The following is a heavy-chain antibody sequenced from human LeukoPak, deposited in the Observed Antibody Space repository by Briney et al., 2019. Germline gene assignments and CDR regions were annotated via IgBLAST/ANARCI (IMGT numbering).Heavy chain of an antibody. Sequence: ASVKVSCKASGYDFTSVGITWVRQAPGQGLEWMGWINPDSGVTKYAQRFQGRVTMTRDTSISTVYMQLSGLTPDDTAVFYCARGETLLHYWGQGTLVTVSS. V-gene: IGHV1-2*02. CDR2: INPDSGVT. CDR1: GYDFTSVG. CDR3: ARGETLLHY. D-gene: IGHD2/OR15-2a*01. J-gene: IGHJ4*02.